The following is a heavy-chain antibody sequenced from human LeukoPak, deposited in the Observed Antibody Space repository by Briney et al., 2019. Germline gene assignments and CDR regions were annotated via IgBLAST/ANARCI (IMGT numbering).Heavy chain of an antibody. CDR2: IYSGGST. CDR1: GFTVSSNY. D-gene: IGHD1-26*01. V-gene: IGHV3-66*02. Sequence: GGSLRLSCAASGFTVSSNYMSWVRQAPGKGLEWVSVIYSGGSTYYADSVKGRLTISRDNSKNTLYLQMNSLRAEDTAVYYCASPSGSYSYGMDVWGQGTTVTVSS. J-gene: IGHJ6*02. CDR3: ASPSGSYSYGMDV.